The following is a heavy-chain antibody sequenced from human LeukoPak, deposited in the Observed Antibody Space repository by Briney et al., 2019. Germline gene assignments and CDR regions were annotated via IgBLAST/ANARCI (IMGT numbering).Heavy chain of an antibody. D-gene: IGHD5-12*01. CDR1: GFTFSSYE. CDR2: ISSSGSTI. CDR3: ARVLRDIVEYYFDY. V-gene: IGHV3-48*03. J-gene: IGHJ4*02. Sequence: GGSLRLSCAASGFTFSSYEMNWVRQAPGKGLEWVSYISSSGSTIYYADSVKGRFTISRDNAKNSLYLQMNSLRAEDTAVYYCARVLRDIVEYYFDYWGQGTLVTVSS.